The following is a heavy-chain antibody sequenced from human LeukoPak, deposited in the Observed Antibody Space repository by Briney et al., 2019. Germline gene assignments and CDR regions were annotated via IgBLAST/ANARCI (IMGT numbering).Heavy chain of an antibody. V-gene: IGHV4-34*01. CDR1: GGSFSGYY. D-gene: IGHD4-23*01. CDR3: ARVGPGRFGGNSG. CDR2: MNHSGST. Sequence: PSETLSLTCAVYGGSFSGYYWSWIRQPPGKGLEWIGEMNHSGSTIYNPSLKSRVTISVDTSKNQFSLKLSSVTAADTAVYYCARVGPGRFGGNSGWGQGTLVTVSS. J-gene: IGHJ1*01.